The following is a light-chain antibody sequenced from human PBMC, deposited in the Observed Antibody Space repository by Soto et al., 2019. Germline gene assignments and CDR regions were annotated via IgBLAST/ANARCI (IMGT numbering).Light chain of an antibody. V-gene: IGLV2-11*01. CDR1: GSDVGDSSH. J-gene: IGLJ1*01. CDR3: GSYTSASTLV. CDR2: EVN. Sequence: QSVLTQPRSVSGSPGQSVTISCTATGSDVGDSSHVSWYQLHPGKAPKLMIYEVNNRPSGVPDRFSGSKSGSTASLTISGLQDEDEADYYCGSYTSASTLVFGTGTKVTV.